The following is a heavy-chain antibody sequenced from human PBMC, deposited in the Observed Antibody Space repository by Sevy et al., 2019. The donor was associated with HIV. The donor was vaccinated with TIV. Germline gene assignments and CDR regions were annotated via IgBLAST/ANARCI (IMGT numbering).Heavy chain of an antibody. D-gene: IGHD5-18*01. CDR3: ARPGYSSYGMDV. CDR2: IKQDGSEK. V-gene: IGHV3-7*01. J-gene: IGHJ6*02. Sequence: GGSLRLSCAASGFTVSRYWMSWVRQAPGKGLEWVANIKQDGSEKYYVDSVKGRFTISRDNAKNSLYLQMNSLRAEDTAVYYCARPGYSSYGMDVWGQGTTVTVSS. CDR1: GFTVSRYW.